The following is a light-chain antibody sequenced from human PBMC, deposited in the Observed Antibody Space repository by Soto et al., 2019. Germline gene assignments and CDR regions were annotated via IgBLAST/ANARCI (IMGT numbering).Light chain of an antibody. CDR3: QQYDTHSWT. V-gene: IGKV1-5*01. CDR2: DTS. Sequence: EILMTPSPSTLSASVGDRVTITCRASQFISSWLAWYQQKPGKAPRLLIYDTSTLASGVPSRFSGSGSGTEFTLTISSLQPDDFATYYCQQYDTHSWTFGQGTRVEIQ. J-gene: IGKJ1*01. CDR1: QFISSW.